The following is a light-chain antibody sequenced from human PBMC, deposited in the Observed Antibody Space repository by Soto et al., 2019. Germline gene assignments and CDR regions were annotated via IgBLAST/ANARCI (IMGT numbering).Light chain of an antibody. Sequence: DIQMTQSPSTLSASVGDRVTISCRASQSISTWLAWYQQKPGKPPKLLIYKASSLESGVPSRFSGTGSGTEFTLTISGLQPDDFATYHCQQYNTYPWTFGQGTNVEIK. V-gene: IGKV1-5*03. CDR1: QSISTW. J-gene: IGKJ1*01. CDR3: QQYNTYPWT. CDR2: KAS.